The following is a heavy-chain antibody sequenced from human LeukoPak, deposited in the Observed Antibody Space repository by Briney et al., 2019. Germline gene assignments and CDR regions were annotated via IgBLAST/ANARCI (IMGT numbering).Heavy chain of an antibody. CDR3: AKGTYYYDSSGYSPFDY. Sequence: GRSLRLSCAASGFTFSSYGMHWVRQAPGKGLEWVAVISYDGSNKYYADSVKGRFTISRDNSKNTLYLQMNSLRAEDTAVYYCAKGTYYYDSSGYSPFDYWGQGTLVTVSS. D-gene: IGHD3-22*01. CDR2: ISYDGSNK. V-gene: IGHV3-30*18. CDR1: GFTFSSYG. J-gene: IGHJ4*02.